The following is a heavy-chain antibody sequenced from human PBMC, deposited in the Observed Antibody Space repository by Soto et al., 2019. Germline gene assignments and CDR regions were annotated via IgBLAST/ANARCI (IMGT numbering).Heavy chain of an antibody. CDR2: IYWDDDK. Sequence: QITLKESGPPLVKPTQTLTLTCTFSGFSLSTSGVGVGWIRQPPGKALEWLALIYWDDDKRYSPSLKSRLTIPKDTAKNQVVLTMTNMDPVDTAKYYCAHFTAAGYFDYWGQGTLVTVSS. CDR1: GFSLSTSGVG. V-gene: IGHV2-5*02. J-gene: IGHJ4*02. CDR3: AHFTAAGYFDY. D-gene: IGHD6-13*01.